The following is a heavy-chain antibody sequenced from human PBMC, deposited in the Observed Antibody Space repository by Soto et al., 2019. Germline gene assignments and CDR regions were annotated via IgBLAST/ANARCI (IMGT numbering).Heavy chain of an antibody. CDR1: GGSISSGGYY. Sequence: QVQLQESGPGLVKPSQTLSLTCTVSGGSISSGGYYWSWIRQHPGKGLEWLGYIYYSGSTYYNPSLKSRVTISVDTSKNQFSLKLSSVTAADTAVYYCARGGGGYCSGGSCYLYYYYMDVWGKGTTVTVSS. CDR3: ARGGGGYCSGGSCYLYYYYMDV. J-gene: IGHJ6*03. CDR2: IYYSGST. V-gene: IGHV4-31*03. D-gene: IGHD2-15*01.